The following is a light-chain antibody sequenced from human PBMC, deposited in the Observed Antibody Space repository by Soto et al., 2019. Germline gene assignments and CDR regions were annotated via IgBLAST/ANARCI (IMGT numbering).Light chain of an antibody. CDR2: GAA. V-gene: IGKV3-15*01. Sequence: EIVMTQSPATLSVSPGERVILSCRASQSVTNNLAWYQQKPGQAPRLLIHGAATRATGLPARFSGSGSGTDFTLTISSLQSEYFAVYYCQQYQNWPRTFGQGTKVEVK. CDR3: QQYQNWPRT. J-gene: IGKJ1*01. CDR1: QSVTNN.